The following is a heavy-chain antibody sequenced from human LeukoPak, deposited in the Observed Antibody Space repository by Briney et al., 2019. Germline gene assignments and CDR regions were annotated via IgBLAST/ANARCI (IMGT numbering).Heavy chain of an antibody. CDR2: IYDIGRT. V-gene: IGHV4-38-2*02. CDR1: GDSISSGYY. D-gene: IGHD3-10*01. J-gene: IGHJ6*03. Sequence: SETLSLTCTVSGDSISSGYYWGWIRQPPGKGLEWIGSIYDIGRTFYNLSLKSRVTISVDTSKNQFSMKLCSVTAADTAVYYCAKRELWFGELFTYYYMDVWGKGTTVTISS. CDR3: AKRELWFGELFTYYYMDV.